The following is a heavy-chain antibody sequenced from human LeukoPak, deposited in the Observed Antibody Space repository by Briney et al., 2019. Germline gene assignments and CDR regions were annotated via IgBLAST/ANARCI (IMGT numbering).Heavy chain of an antibody. CDR1: GFTFSSYA. CDR2: IRGSGDST. Sequence: PGGSLRLSCVASGFTFSSYAMSWVRQAPGKGLDWVSGIRGSGDSTYFADSVKGRFTISRDNSKNTLYLQMNSLRAEDTAVYYCARDVISSGWFEGLQYWGQGTLVTVSS. D-gene: IGHD6-19*01. CDR3: ARDVISSGWFEGLQY. V-gene: IGHV3-23*01. J-gene: IGHJ4*02.